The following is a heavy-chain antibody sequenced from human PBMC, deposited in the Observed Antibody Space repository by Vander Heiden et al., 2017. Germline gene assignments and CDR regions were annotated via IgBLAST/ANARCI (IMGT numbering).Heavy chain of an antibody. Sequence: QVQLVQSGAEVKTPGSSVKVSCKASGGTLSRYAISWVRQAPGQGLEWMGGIIPIFGTANYAQKFQGRVTITADESTSTAYMELSSLRSEDTAVYYCARVGIKRWFDPWGQGTLVTVSS. CDR2: IIPIFGTA. J-gene: IGHJ5*02. CDR1: GGTLSRYA. CDR3: ARVGIKRWFDP. V-gene: IGHV1-69*01. D-gene: IGHD2-15*01.